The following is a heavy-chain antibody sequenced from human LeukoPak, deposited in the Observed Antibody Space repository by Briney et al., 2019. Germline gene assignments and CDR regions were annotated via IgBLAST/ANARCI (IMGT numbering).Heavy chain of an antibody. Sequence: GASLILSCAASGFTFSTYDMKWVRQAPGKGLEWASSISGSDTIYYADSVKGRFTISRDNAKNSLYLQMNSLRAEDTAVYYCASGPFHRMDAWGQGSTVTVSS. CDR1: GFTFSTYD. J-gene: IGHJ6*02. V-gene: IGHV3-48*03. CDR2: ISGSDTI. CDR3: ASGPFHRMDA.